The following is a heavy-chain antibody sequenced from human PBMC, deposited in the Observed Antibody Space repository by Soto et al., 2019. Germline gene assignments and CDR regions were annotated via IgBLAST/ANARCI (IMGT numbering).Heavy chain of an antibody. CDR2: IVVGSGNT. V-gene: IGHV1-58*02. CDR3: ARTFKYDFWSGTPGNPTAYYYYMDV. J-gene: IGHJ6*03. D-gene: IGHD3-3*01. Sequence: GASVKVSCKASGFTFTSSAMQWVRQARGQRLEWIGWIVVGSGNTNYAQKFQGRVTITRDMSTSTAYMELSSLRSEDTAVYYCARTFKYDFWSGTPGNPTAYYYYMDVWGKGTTVTVSS. CDR1: GFTFTSSA.